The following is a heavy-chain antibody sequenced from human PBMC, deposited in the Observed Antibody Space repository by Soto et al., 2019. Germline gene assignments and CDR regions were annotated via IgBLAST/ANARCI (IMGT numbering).Heavy chain of an antibody. CDR3: AKRSPIAGYYFDV. D-gene: IGHD2-21*01. J-gene: IGHJ3*01. CDR1: GFTFSSYS. Sequence: PGGSLRLSCAASGFTFSSYSMNWVRQAPGKGLEWVSYISSSSSTIYYADSVKGRFTISRDNAKNTLYLQMNSLRAEDTAVYYCAKRSPIAGYYFDVWSQGTMVTVSS. V-gene: IGHV3-48*01. CDR2: ISSSSSTI.